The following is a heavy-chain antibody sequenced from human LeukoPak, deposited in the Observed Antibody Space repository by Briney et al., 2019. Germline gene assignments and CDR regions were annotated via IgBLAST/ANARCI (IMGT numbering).Heavy chain of an antibody. J-gene: IGHJ4*02. V-gene: IGHV4-38-2*02. Sequence: SETLSLTCTVSGYSISSGYYWGWIRQPPGEGLEWIGSIYHSGSTYYNPSLKSRVTISVDTSKNQFSLKLSSVTAADTAVYYCVRMLYANTVDHHFEYWGQGTLVTVSS. CDR2: IYHSGST. D-gene: IGHD2-8*01. CDR1: GYSISSGYY. CDR3: VRMLYANTVDHHFEY.